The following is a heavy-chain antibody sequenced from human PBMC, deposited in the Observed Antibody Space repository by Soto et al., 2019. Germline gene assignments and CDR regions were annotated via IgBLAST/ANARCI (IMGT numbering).Heavy chain of an antibody. CDR2: IKQDGSEK. J-gene: IGHJ4*02. CDR1: GFTFISYW. V-gene: IGHV3-7*03. Sequence: EVQLVESGGGLVQPGGSLRLSCAASGFTFISYWMSWVRQAPGKGLEWVANIKQDGSEKYYVDSVKGRFTISRDNAKNSLYLQMNSLRAEDTAVYYCARGSGEFWFGDIGYFDYWGQGTLVTVSS. CDR3: ARGSGEFWFGDIGYFDY. D-gene: IGHD3-10*01.